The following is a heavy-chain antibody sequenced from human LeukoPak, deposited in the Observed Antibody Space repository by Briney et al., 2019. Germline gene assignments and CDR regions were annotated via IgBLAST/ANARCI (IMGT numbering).Heavy chain of an antibody. CDR2: ISSSSSYI. J-gene: IGHJ4*02. V-gene: IGHV3-21*01. CDR3: ARHSYGFF. Sequence: GGSLRLSCAASGFTFSSNGMTWVRQAPGKGLEWVPSISSSSSYIYYAASVKGRFTVSRDNAKNSLYLQMNSLRAEDTAVYYCARHSYGFFWGQGTLVTVSS. D-gene: IGHD5-18*01. CDR1: GFTFSSNG.